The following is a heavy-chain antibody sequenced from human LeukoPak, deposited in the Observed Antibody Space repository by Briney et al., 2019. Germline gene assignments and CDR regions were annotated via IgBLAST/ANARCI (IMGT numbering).Heavy chain of an antibody. CDR1: GYTFTGYY. CDR3: ARDLNIVVVTAISD. J-gene: IGHJ4*02. CDR2: INPNSGGT. D-gene: IGHD2-21*02. Sequence: GASVKVSCKASGYTFTGYYMHWVRQAPGQGLEWMGWINPNSGGTNYAQKFQGRVTMTRDTSISTAYMELSRLRSDDTAVYYCARDLNIVVVTAISDWGQGTLVTVSS. V-gene: IGHV1-2*02.